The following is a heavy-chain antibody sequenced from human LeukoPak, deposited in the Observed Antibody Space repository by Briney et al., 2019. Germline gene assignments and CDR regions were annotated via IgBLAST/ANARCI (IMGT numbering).Heavy chain of an antibody. V-gene: IGHV5-51*01. J-gene: IGHJ4*02. CDR1: GYSFATYW. Sequence: GESLKISCKGSGYSFATYWIAWVRQMPGKGLEWMGIIYPDESNISYSPSFQGQVTISADKSISTAYLQWSSLKASDTAIYYCARPPSRGYSSSFEYWGQGTLVTVSS. CDR3: ARPPSRGYSSSFEY. CDR2: IYPDESNI. D-gene: IGHD2-2*03.